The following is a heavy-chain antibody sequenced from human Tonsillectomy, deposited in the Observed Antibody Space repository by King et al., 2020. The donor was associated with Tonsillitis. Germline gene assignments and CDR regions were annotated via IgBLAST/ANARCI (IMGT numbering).Heavy chain of an antibody. Sequence: VPSGAEVKNPGASVKVSCKASGYTFTSHAMHWVRQAPGQRLEWMGWINAGNGNTKYSQKFQDRVTITSDTSASTAYMELSSLRSEDTTVYYCARGSSGWPYYFDYWGQGTLVTVSS. CDR1: GYTFTSHA. CDR2: INAGNGNT. J-gene: IGHJ4*02. CDR3: ARGSSGWPYYFDY. V-gene: IGHV1-3*01. D-gene: IGHD6-19*01.